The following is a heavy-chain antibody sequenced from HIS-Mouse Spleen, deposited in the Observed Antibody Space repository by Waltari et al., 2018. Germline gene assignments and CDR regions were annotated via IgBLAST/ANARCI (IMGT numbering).Heavy chain of an antibody. CDR3: AREIPYSSSWYDWYFDL. CDR2: IYYSGST. J-gene: IGHJ2*01. CDR1: GGSISSSRYY. D-gene: IGHD6-13*01. Sequence: QLHLPESAPGLVKPSETLSLTFTVSGGSISSSRYYWLWTRQPPGKGLEWIGSIYYSGSTYYNPSLKSRVTISVDTSKNQFSLKLSSVTAADTAVYYCAREIPYSSSWYDWYFDLWGRGTLVTVSS. V-gene: IGHV4-39*07.